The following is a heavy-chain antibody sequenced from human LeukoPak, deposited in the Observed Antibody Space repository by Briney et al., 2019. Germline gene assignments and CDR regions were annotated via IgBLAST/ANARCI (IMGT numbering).Heavy chain of an antibody. CDR1: GCSFSGYY. J-gene: IGHJ3*02. CDR3: ARVTAADTADDAFDI. D-gene: IGHD6-13*01. V-gene: IGHV4-34*01. CDR2: INRSGST. Sequence: PSETLSLTCAVYGCSFSGYYWSWIRQPPGKGLEWIGEINRSGSTNYNPSLKSRVTISVGTSKNQFSLKLSSVTAAERAVYYCARVTAADTADDAFDIWGQGTMVTVS.